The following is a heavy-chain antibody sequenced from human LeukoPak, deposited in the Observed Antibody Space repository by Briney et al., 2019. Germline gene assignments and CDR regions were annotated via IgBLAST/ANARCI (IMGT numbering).Heavy chain of an antibody. CDR1: GVSMRSHY. CDR2: VFYTGTI. J-gene: IGHJ4*02. D-gene: IGHD5-24*01. CDR3: ARGDGWHDN. V-gene: IGHV4-59*11. Sequence: PSETLSLTCTVSGVSMRSHYWTWIRQPPGKGLEWIGYVFYTGTINYNPSLNSRVTMSVDTSKSQFSLRLSSVTAADTAVYYCARGDGWHDNWGQGTLVTVSS.